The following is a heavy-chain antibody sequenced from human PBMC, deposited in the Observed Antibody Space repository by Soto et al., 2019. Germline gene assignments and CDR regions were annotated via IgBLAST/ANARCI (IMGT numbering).Heavy chain of an antibody. Sequence: SETLSLTCTVSGGSISSYYWSWFRQPPGKGLEWIGYIYYSGSTDYNPSLKSRVTISVDTSKNQFSLKLSSVTAADTAVYYCARLGGHWSSSICFGFYVMDVWGQGTTGTVSS. CDR3: ARLGGHWSSSICFGFYVMDV. CDR1: GGSISSYY. D-gene: IGHD2-2*01. J-gene: IGHJ6*02. CDR2: IYYSGST. V-gene: IGHV4-59*08.